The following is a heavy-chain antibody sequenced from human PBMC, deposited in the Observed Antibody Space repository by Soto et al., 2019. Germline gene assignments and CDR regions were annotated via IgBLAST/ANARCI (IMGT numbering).Heavy chain of an antibody. D-gene: IGHD2-8*01. V-gene: IGHV3-15*01. CDR3: NTHHGRNAFDI. CDR1: GFTFSNAW. J-gene: IGHJ3*02. CDR2: IKSKTDGGTT. Sequence: PGGSLRLSCAASGFTFSNAWMSWVRQAPGEGLEWVGRIKSKTDGGTTNYAAPVKGRFTISRDDSKNTLYLQMNSLQTEDTAVYYCNTHHGRNAFDIWGQGTMVTVSS.